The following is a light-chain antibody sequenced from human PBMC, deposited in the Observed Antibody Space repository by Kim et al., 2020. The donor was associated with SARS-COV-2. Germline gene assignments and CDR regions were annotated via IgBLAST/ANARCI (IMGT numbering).Light chain of an antibody. CDR3: SSRTITTTSV. Sequence: GLSITISCTGTGNVIGAFDYVSWYQLHPGDAPILIIYHVSSQPAEVSSTFSSSRSANTSSLSIAILQSKVKADYFCSSRTITTTSVFGEGTQLTVL. CDR2: HVS. CDR1: GNVIGAFDY. V-gene: IGLV2-14*03. J-gene: IGLJ2*01.